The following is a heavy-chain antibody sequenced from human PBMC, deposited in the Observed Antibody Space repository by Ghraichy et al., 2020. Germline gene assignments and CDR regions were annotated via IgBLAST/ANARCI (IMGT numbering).Heavy chain of an antibody. CDR3: ARDRYYYDSSGYYPYYFDY. D-gene: IGHD3-22*01. CDR2: IYYSGST. Sequence: SETLSLTCTVSGGSISSGGYYWSWIRQHPGKGLEWIGYIYYSGSTYYNPSLKSRVTISVDTSKNQFSLKLSSVTAADTAVYYCARDRYYYDSSGYYPYYFDYWGQGTLVTVSS. V-gene: IGHV4-31*03. CDR1: GGSISSGGYY. J-gene: IGHJ4*02.